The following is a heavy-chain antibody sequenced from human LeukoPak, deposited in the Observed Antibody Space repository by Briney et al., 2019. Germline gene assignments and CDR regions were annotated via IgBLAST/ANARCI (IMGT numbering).Heavy chain of an antibody. V-gene: IGHV1-18*01. CDR3: ARGGGFSGHDPLFFDS. Sequence: ASVTVSCKASGYTFSSYYITWVRQAPGQGLEWMGWISGYNGKTDYAQKVQGRVTMTTDTFTTTAYMELRSLISDDTAVYYCARGGGFSGHDPLFFDSWGQGSLVTVSS. D-gene: IGHD5-12*01. J-gene: IGHJ4*02. CDR2: ISGYNGKT. CDR1: GYTFSSYY.